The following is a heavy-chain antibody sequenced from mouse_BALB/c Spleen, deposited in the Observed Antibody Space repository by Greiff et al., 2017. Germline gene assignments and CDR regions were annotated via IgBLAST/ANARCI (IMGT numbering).Heavy chain of an antibody. J-gene: IGHJ3*01. D-gene: IGHD1-1*01. V-gene: IGHV14-4*02. CDR2: IDPENGDT. CDR3: NAFITTVPFAY. CDR1: GFNIKDYY. Sequence: EVKLVESGAELVRSGASVKLSCTASGFNIKDYYMHWVKQRPEQGLEWIGWIDPENGDTEYAPKFQGKATMTADTSSNTAYLQLSSLTSEDTAVYYCNAFITTVPFAYWGQGTLVTVSA.